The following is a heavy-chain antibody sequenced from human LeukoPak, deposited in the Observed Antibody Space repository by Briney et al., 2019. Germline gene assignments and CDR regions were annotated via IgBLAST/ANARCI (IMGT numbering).Heavy chain of an antibody. V-gene: IGHV3-21*01. CDR2: ISSSSSYI. D-gene: IGHD5-18*01. J-gene: IGHJ4*02. CDR3: ARDQGGGYSYGWQSFDY. CDR1: GFTFSSYS. Sequence: GGSLRLSCAASGFTFSSYSMNWVRQAPGKGLEWVSSISSSSSYIYYADSVKGRFTISRDNAKNSLSLQMNSLRAEDTAVYYCARDQGGGYSYGWQSFDYWGQGTLVTVSS.